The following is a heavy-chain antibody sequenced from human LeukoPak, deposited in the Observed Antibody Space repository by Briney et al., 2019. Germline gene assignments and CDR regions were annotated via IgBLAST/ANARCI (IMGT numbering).Heavy chain of an antibody. J-gene: IGHJ4*02. CDR1: GFTFSYHW. V-gene: IGHV3-7*01. Sequence: GGSLRLSCAASGFTFSYHWMTWVRQAPGKGLEWVANIKNDGAVKNYVDSVKGRFTISRDNAKNSLYLQMNSLRAEDTAVYYCAKDRFTVTPYYFDFWGQGTLVTVSS. D-gene: IGHD4-17*01. CDR3: AKDRFTVTPYYFDF. CDR2: IKNDGAVK.